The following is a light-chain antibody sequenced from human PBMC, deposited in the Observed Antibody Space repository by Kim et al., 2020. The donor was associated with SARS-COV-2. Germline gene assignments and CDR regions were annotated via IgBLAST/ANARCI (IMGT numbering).Light chain of an antibody. J-gene: IGLJ3*02. CDR3: QSYDSSLSGREV. V-gene: IGLV1-40*01. CDR1: SSNIGAGYD. CDR2: GTS. Sequence: VTISCPGSSSNIGAGYDLHWYQQLPGTAPKLLIYGTSNRPSGVPDRFSGSKSGTSASLAITGLQAEDEADYYCQSYDSSLSGREVFGGGTKVTVL.